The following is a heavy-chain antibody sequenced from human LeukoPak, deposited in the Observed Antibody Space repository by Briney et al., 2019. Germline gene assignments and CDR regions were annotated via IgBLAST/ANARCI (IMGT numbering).Heavy chain of an antibody. CDR1: GFTFSTYA. CDR2: IRGVGGRT. D-gene: IGHD3-3*01. Sequence: GGSPRLSCAASGFTFSTYAMNWVRQAPGKGLEWVSGIRGVGGRTYYADSVKGRFTISRDNSENTLYLQMNSLRAEDTAVYYCAKGGVVIVRDFYYYYMDVWGKGTTVTVSS. CDR3: AKGGVVIVRDFYYYYMDV. V-gene: IGHV3-23*01. J-gene: IGHJ6*03.